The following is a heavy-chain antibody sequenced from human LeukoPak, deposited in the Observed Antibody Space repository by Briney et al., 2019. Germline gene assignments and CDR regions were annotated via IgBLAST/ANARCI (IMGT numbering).Heavy chain of an antibody. J-gene: IGHJ4*02. V-gene: IGHV4-34*01. CDR1: GGSFSVYY. Sequence: NPSETLSLTCAVHGGSFSVYYWSWIRQPPGKGLEWIGEINHSGSTNYNPSLKSRVTISVDTSKNQFSLKLSSVTAADTAVYYCARGYYDSSGYHFDYWGQGTLVTVSS. CDR2: INHSGST. D-gene: IGHD3-22*01. CDR3: ARGYYDSSGYHFDY.